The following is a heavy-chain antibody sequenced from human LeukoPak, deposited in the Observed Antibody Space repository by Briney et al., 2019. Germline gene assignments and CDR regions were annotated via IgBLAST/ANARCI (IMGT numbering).Heavy chain of an antibody. V-gene: IGHV3-7*02. CDR3: ARGYGSGYQTFEY. CDR2: VNRDGTEN. Sequence: GGSLRLSCAASGFNFSDSRMTWVRQAPGKGLQWVANVNRDGTENHFLDSVKGRFTISRDNVKKSLYLQMNSLRAEDTAVYYCARGYGSGYQTFEYWGQGTLVTVSS. J-gene: IGHJ4*02. CDR1: GFNFSDSR. D-gene: IGHD3-22*01.